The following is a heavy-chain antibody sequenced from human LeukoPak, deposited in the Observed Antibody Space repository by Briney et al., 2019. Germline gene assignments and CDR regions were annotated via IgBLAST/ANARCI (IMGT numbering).Heavy chain of an antibody. D-gene: IGHD5-12*01. CDR3: AKGGRWLLGSLYFDY. Sequence: GGSLRLSCAASGFTVSANYMSWVRQAPAKGLEWVSVIYTNGVTYHADSVKGRFTISRDDSKNTVYLQMNSLRAEDTAVYYCAKGGRWLLGSLYFDYWGQGALVTVSS. V-gene: IGHV3-53*05. J-gene: IGHJ4*02. CDR2: IYTNGVT. CDR1: GFTVSANY.